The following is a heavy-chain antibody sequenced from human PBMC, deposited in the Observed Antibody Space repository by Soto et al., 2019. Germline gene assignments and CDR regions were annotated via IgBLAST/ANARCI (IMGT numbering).Heavy chain of an antibody. Sequence: QVQLQESGPGLVKPSQTLSLTCTVSGGSISSGDYYWSWIRQPPGKGLEWIGYIYYSGSTYYNPSLKSRVTISVDTSKNQFSLKLSSVTAVDTAVYYCARVGGFGATTIDYWGQGTLVTVSS. V-gene: IGHV4-30-4*01. CDR2: IYYSGST. CDR3: ARVGGFGATTIDY. CDR1: GGSISSGDYY. D-gene: IGHD3-10*01. J-gene: IGHJ4*02.